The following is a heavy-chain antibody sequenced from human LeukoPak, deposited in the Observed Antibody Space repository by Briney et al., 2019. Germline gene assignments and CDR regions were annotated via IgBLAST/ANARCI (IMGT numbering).Heavy chain of an antibody. V-gene: IGHV1-18*01. CDR1: GYTFTSYG. CDR3: ARDRYCSSTSCPEDY. Sequence: ASVKVSCKASGYTFTSYGISWVRQAPGQGLEWMGWISAYNGNTNYAQKLQGRVTMTTDTSTSTAYMELRSLRSDDTAVYYCARDRYCSSTSCPEDYWGQGTLVTVSS. D-gene: IGHD2-2*01. CDR2: ISAYNGNT. J-gene: IGHJ4*02.